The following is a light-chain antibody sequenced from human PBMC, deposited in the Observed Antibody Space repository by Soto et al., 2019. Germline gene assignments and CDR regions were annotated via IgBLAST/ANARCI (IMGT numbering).Light chain of an antibody. J-gene: IGLJ1*01. CDR1: SSDVGGYNY. CDR3: SSYVGTNSYV. CDR2: EVY. Sequence: QSAQTQPPSASGSPGQSVTISCTGTSSDVGGYNYVSWYQHHPGKAPKLIIYEVYKRPSGVPDRFSGSKSGNTAALTVSGLQAEDEADYYCSSYVGTNSYVFGTGTKLTVL. V-gene: IGLV2-8*01.